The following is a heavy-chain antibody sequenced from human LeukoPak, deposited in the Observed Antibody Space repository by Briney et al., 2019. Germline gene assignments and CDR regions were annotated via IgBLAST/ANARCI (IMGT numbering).Heavy chain of an antibody. V-gene: IGHV1-8*03. CDR1: GYTFTNFD. CDR2: MNPYTGKT. D-gene: IGHD3-22*01. J-gene: IGHJ4*02. Sequence: ASVEVSCKTSGYTFTNFDINWVRQATGQGLEWLGWMNPYTGKTGYAQKFQGRVTFTGDTSIRTAYMEVSSLTSEDTAVYYCARAPIPYYYDSSAYYSDYWGQGTLVTVSS. CDR3: ARAPIPYYYDSSAYYSDY.